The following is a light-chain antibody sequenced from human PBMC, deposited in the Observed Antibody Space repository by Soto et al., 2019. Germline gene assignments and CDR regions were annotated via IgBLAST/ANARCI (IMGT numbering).Light chain of an antibody. Sequence: AIQLTRSPPSLSASVGDRVTITCRASQGINTGIAWYQQKPGKSPKLLIYETSNLASGVSLRFSGTGYGTQFSLTIGGLKPEDFETYHCQQFSAYPLTFGGGTKVDIK. V-gene: IGKV1-13*02. CDR1: QGINTG. CDR3: QQFSAYPLT. CDR2: ETS. J-gene: IGKJ4*01.